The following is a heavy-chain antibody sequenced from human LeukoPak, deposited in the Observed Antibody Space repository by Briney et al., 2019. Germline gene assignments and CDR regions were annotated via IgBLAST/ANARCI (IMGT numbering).Heavy chain of an antibody. CDR2: ISSSSSYI. J-gene: IGHJ3*02. Sequence: GGSLRLSCAASGFTFSSYSMNWVRQAPGRGLEWVSSISSSSSYIYYADSVKGRFTISRDNAKNSLYLQMNSLRAEDTAVYYCARVDIVGATRDAFDIWGQGTMVTVSS. CDR3: ARVDIVGATRDAFDI. CDR1: GFTFSSYS. D-gene: IGHD1-26*01. V-gene: IGHV3-21*01.